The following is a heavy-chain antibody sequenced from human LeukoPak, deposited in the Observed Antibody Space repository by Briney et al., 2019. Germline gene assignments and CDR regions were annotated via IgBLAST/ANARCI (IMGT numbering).Heavy chain of an antibody. Sequence: ASVKVSCKASGYTFTSYGISWVRQAPGQGLEWMGWISAYNGNTNYAQKLQGRVAMTRDTSISTAYMELSRLRSNDTAVYYCARVITRVRGVISPSFDYWGQGTLVTVSS. CDR2: ISAYNGNT. D-gene: IGHD3-10*02. V-gene: IGHV1-18*01. J-gene: IGHJ4*02. CDR3: ARVITRVRGVISPSFDY. CDR1: GYTFTSYG.